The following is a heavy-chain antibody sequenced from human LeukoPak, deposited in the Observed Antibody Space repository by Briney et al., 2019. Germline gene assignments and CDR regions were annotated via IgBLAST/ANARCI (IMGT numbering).Heavy chain of an antibody. CDR1: GGTFSSYA. CDR2: IIPIFGTA. J-gene: IGHJ6*03. V-gene: IGHV1-69*05. CDR3: ARQVVPAAIGVYYYCMDV. D-gene: IGHD2-2*01. Sequence: SVKVSCKASGGTFSSYAISWVRQAPGQGLEWMGGIIPIFGTANYAQKFQGRVTITTDESTSTAYMELSSLRSEDTAVYYCARQVVPAAIGVYYYCMDVWGKGTTVTVSS.